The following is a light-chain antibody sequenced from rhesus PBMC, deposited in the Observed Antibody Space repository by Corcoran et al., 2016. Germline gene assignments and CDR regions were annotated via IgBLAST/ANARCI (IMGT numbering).Light chain of an antibody. CDR2: DIN. J-gene: IGLJ1*01. CDR1: AGAVTSGHF. V-gene: IGLV7-71*01. CDR3: LLYYMPTYI. Sequence: QAVVPQEPSLPVSPGGPVTPTCGSSAGAVTSGHFPHWFQQNPGQAPRALIHDINGKHSWTPARFSGSLAGGKVALTLSGAQPEDEADYYCLLYYMPTYIFGPGTRLIVL.